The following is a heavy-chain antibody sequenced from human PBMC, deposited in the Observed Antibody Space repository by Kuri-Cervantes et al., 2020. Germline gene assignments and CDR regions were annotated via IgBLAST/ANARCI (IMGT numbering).Heavy chain of an antibody. D-gene: IGHD1-1*01. CDR2: IKEDGSEK. V-gene: IGHV3-7*03. CDR3: ARGTGFDWFDS. CDR1: EFTFGTYA. J-gene: IGHJ5*01. Sequence: GGSLRLSCAASEFTFGTYAMTWVRQAPGRGLEWVASIKEDGSEKYYVDSVKGRFTISRDNAKNSLYLQMNSLRAEDTAVYYCARGTGFDWFDSWGQGTLVTVSS.